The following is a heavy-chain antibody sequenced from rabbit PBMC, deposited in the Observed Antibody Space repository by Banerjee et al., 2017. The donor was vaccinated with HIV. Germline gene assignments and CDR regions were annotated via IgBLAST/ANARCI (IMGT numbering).Heavy chain of an antibody. Sequence: QSLEESGGDLVKPGASLTLTCTASGFSFSSSYWICWVRQAPGKGLELIACIYDGSSGSTYYASWAKGRFTISKTSSTTVTLQMTSLTAADTATYFCARGGYGGYGYANLWGPGTLVTVS. V-gene: IGHV1S40*01. CDR2: IYDGSSGST. CDR3: ARGGYGGYGYANL. CDR1: GFSFSSSYW. J-gene: IGHJ4*01. D-gene: IGHD6-1*01.